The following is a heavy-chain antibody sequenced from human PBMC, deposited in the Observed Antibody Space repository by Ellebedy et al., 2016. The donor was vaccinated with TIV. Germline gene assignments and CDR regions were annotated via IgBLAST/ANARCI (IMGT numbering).Heavy chain of an antibody. D-gene: IGHD3-22*01. CDR2: IHHSGTN. CDR3: ARELAYYSNNGYYYVSGFDV. CDR1: DYSLSSGYF. Sequence: MPSETLSLTCNVSDYSLSSGYFWGWIRQPPGKGREWIGSIHHSGTNFHNPSLKRRLTISVDTSKNQFSLNLSSVTAIDTAVYYCARELAYYSNNGYYYVSGFDVWGRGTMVTVSS. V-gene: IGHV4-38-2*02. J-gene: IGHJ3*01.